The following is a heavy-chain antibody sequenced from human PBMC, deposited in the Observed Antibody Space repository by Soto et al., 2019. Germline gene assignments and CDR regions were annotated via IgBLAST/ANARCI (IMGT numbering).Heavy chain of an antibody. CDR1: GDSVSSGAYY. CDR2: VYYSGST. D-gene: IGHD1-26*01. CDR3: ARVKRSTSRLDP. J-gene: IGHJ5*02. V-gene: IGHV4-61*08. Sequence: SETLSLTCSVSGDSVSSGAYYWSWIRQPPGKGLEWIGYVYYSGSTSYNKSLETGVTISVDTSKNQFSLKLTSVTPADTAIYYCARVKRSTSRLDPWGQGTLVTVSS.